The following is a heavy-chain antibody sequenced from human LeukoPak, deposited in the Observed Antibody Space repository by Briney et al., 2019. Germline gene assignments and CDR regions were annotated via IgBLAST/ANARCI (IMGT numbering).Heavy chain of an antibody. CDR3: ARGPTRGNSLDD. J-gene: IGHJ4*02. CDR1: GGSFSGYY. CDR2: INHSGST. D-gene: IGHD4-23*01. Sequence: PSETLSLTCAVYGGSFSGYYWSWIRQPPGKGLEWIGEINHSGSTNYNPSLKSRVTISVDTSKNQFSLNLSSVTAADTAVYYCARGPTRGNSLDDWGQGALVTVSS. V-gene: IGHV4-34*01.